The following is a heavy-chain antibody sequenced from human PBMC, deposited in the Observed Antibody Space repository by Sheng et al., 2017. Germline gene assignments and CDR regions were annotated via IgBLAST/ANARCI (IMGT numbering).Heavy chain of an antibody. CDR1: GGDFSNYA. J-gene: IGHJ4*02. D-gene: IGHD4-17*01. Sequence: QVLLVQSGAEVKKPGSSVKVSCKASGGDFSNYAITWVRQAPGQGLEWMGGIIPIYGISKETQKFQGRLTITADKSTSTAYMELSSLTSEDTAVYYCARGDYGDPLDYWGQGTLVTVSS. V-gene: IGHV1-69*10. CDR3: ARGDYGDPLDY. CDR2: IIPIYGIS.